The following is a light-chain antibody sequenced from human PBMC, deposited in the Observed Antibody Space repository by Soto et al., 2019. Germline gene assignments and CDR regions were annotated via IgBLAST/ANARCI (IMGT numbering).Light chain of an antibody. J-gene: IGKJ1*01. CDR3: HQYGTLPRT. Sequence: EIVLTQSPGTLSLSPGERATLSCRASQRFDRYLAWYQQKPGQAPRLLFYRASTRATGIPDRFSGSGSGTDFTLTISRLEPEDFAVYYRHQYGTLPRTFGQGTKVEIK. CDR2: RAS. V-gene: IGKV3-20*01. CDR1: QRFDRY.